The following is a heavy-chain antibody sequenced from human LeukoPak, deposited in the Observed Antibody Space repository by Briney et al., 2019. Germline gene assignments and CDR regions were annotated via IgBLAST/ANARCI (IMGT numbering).Heavy chain of an antibody. CDR1: GYSFTSYW. CDR3: ARLGEIVGATTGGWFDP. CDR2: IYPGDSDT. D-gene: IGHD1-26*01. J-gene: IGHJ5*02. V-gene: IGHV5-51*01. Sequence: ESLKISCKGSGYSFTSYWIGWVRQMPGKGLEWMGIIYPGDSDTRYSPSFQGQVTISADKSISTAYLQWSSLKASDTAMYYCARLGEIVGATTGGWFDPWGQGTLVTVSS.